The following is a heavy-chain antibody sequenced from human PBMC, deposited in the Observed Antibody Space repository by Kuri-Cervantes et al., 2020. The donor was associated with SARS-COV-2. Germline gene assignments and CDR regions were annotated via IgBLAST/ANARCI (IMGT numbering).Heavy chain of an antibody. J-gene: IGHJ5*02. Sequence: ASVKVSCKASGYTFTSYGISWVRQAPGQGLEWMGWISAYNGNTNYAQELQGRVTMTTDTSTSTAHMELRSLRSDDTAVYYCARASGGLYCSSTSCGEGSWFDPWGQGTLVTVSS. CDR2: ISAYNGNT. V-gene: IGHV1-18*01. CDR3: ARASGGLYCSSTSCGEGSWFDP. CDR1: GYTFTSYG. D-gene: IGHD2-2*01.